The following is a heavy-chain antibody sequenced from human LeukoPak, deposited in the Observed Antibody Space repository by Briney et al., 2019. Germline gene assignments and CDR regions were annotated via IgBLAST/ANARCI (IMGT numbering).Heavy chain of an antibody. Sequence: GGSLRLSCAASGFIFSSFGMHWVRQGPGKGLEWVAFIRYDESNKYYADSVKGRFTISRDNSKNTVYLQMNSLRGEDTAVYFCARQMIEGRHYYSMDVWGKGTSVTVSS. CDR2: IRYDESNK. V-gene: IGHV3-30*02. D-gene: IGHD3-22*01. CDR3: ARQMIEGRHYYSMDV. CDR1: GFIFSSFG. J-gene: IGHJ6*03.